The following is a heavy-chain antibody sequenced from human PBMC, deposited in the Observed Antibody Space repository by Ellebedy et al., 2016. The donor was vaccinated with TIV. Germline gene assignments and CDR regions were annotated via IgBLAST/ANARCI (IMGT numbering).Heavy chain of an antibody. V-gene: IGHV4-34*01. CDR3: ARGRTVVVPAAMGYVAVGVDY. J-gene: IGHJ4*02. Sequence: SETLSLXXAVYGGSFSGYYWSWIRQPPGKGLEWIGEINHSGSTNYNPSLKSRVTISVDTSKNQFSLKLSSVTAADTAVYYCARGRTVVVPAAMGYVAVGVDYWGQGTLVTVSS. CDR2: INHSGST. D-gene: IGHD2-2*01. CDR1: GGSFSGYY.